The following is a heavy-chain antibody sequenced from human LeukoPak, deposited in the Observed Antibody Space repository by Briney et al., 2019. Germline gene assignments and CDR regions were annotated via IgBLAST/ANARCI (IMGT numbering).Heavy chain of an antibody. CDR2: ISAYNGNT. Sequence: ASVKVSCKASGYTFTSYGISWVRQAPGQGLEWMGWISAYNGNTNYAQKLQGRVTMTTDTSMSTAYMELRSLRSDDTAVYYCARDESYDTAAGMNWFDPWGQGTLVTVSS. CDR1: GYTFTSYG. CDR3: ARDESYDTAAGMNWFDP. J-gene: IGHJ5*02. D-gene: IGHD6-13*01. V-gene: IGHV1-18*01.